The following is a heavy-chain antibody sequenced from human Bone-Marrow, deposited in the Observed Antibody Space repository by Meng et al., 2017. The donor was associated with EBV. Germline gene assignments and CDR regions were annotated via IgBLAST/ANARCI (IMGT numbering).Heavy chain of an antibody. D-gene: IGHD3-16*01. CDR3: AQRERWGLDP. V-gene: IGHV4-4*02. CDR2: IYHSGST. Sequence: QGQLQGSGPGLVKPSGTLSLTCAVSGGSISSSNWWSWVRQPPGKGLEWIGEIYHSGSTSYNLSLESRVTISVDKSKNQVSLKLSSVTAADTAVYYCAQRERWGLDPWGQGTLVTVSS. CDR1: GGSISSSNW. J-gene: IGHJ5*02.